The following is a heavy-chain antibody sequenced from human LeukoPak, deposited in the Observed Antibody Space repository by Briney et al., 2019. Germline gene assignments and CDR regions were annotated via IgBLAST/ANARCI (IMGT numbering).Heavy chain of an antibody. Sequence: GRSLRLFCTASGFTFGDYAMSWVRQAPGKGLEWVGFIRSKPYGGTTEYAASVKGRFTISRDDSNSLAYMQMNSLKTEDTAVYYCTRGDYYDYWGQGTLVTVSS. CDR3: TRGDYYDY. CDR1: GFTFGDYA. CDR2: IRSKPYGGTT. J-gene: IGHJ4*02. V-gene: IGHV3-49*04.